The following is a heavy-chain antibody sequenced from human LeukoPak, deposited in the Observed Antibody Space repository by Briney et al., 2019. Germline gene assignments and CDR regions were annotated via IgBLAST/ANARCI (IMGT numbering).Heavy chain of an antibody. Sequence: GSLRLSCAASGFTFSTYWMHWVRQAPGKGLVWVSRIDSDGINTNYADSVKGRFTISRDNSKNTLYLQMNSLRVEDTAVYYCAKGAYYGDWGQGTLVTISS. CDR2: IDSDGINT. CDR1: GFTFSTYW. D-gene: IGHD3-3*01. V-gene: IGHV3-74*01. J-gene: IGHJ4*02. CDR3: AKGAYYGD.